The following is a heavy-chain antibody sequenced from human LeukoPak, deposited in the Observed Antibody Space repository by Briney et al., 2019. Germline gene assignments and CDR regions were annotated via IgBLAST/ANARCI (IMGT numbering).Heavy chain of an antibody. CDR2: IYHSGST. Sequence: PSETLSLTCTVSGGSISSSSYYWGWIRQPPGKGLEWIGSIYHSGSTYYNPSLKSRVTISVDTSKNQFSLKLSSVTAADTAVYYRARHFGYSSGWPLDYWGQGTLVTVSS. J-gene: IGHJ4*02. CDR1: GGSISSSSYY. D-gene: IGHD6-19*01. CDR3: ARHFGYSSGWPLDY. V-gene: IGHV4-39*01.